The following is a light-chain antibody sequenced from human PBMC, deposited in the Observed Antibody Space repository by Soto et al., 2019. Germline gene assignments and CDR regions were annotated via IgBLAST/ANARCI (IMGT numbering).Light chain of an antibody. Sequence: DIQMTQSPSTLSASVGARVTITCRASQFISSWLAWYQQKPGKAPKLLIYRASTLESGVSCRFSGSGSGTEFTLTISGLQPDDFATYYGQHYNNYPYTFGQGTNLEI. CDR1: QFISSW. CDR3: QHYNNYPYT. CDR2: RAS. V-gene: IGKV1-5*03. J-gene: IGKJ2*01.